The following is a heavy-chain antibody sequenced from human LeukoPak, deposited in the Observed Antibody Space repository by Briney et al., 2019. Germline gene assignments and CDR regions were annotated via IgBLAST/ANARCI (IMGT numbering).Heavy chain of an antibody. V-gene: IGHV6-1*01. Sequence: SQTLSLTCAISGDSVSSNSAAWSWIRQSPSRGLEWLGRTYYRSKWYNDYAVSVKSRITINPDTSKNQFSLQLNSVTPEDTAVYYCARENGSSWFHFDYWGQGTLVTVSS. D-gene: IGHD6-13*01. CDR3: ARENGSSWFHFDY. CDR2: TYYRSKWYN. CDR1: GDSVSSNSAA. J-gene: IGHJ4*02.